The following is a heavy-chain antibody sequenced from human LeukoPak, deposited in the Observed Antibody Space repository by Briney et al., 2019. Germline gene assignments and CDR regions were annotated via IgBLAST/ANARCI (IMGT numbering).Heavy chain of an antibody. D-gene: IGHD3-9*01. Sequence: PSETLSLTCTVSGYSISSGYYWGWIRQPPGKGLEWIGSIYHSGSTYYNPSLKSRVTISVDTSKNQFSLKLSSVTAADTAVYYCARSPRITIFLNWFDPWGQGTLVTVSS. J-gene: IGHJ5*02. CDR3: ARSPRITIFLNWFDP. V-gene: IGHV4-38-2*02. CDR2: IYHSGST. CDR1: GYSISSGYY.